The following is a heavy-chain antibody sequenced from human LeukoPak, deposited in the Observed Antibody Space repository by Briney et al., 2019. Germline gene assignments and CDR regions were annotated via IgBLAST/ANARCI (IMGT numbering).Heavy chain of an antibody. D-gene: IGHD3-10*01. V-gene: IGHV3-30*18. CDR1: GFTFSSYG. J-gene: IGHJ4*02. Sequence: GGSLRLSCAASGFTFSSYGMHWVRQAPGKGLEWVAVISYDGSNKYYADSVKVRFTISRDNSKNTLYLQMNSVRAEDTAVYYCAKDRRALLWSGEPFDYWGQGTLVTVSS. CDR3: AKDRRALLWSGEPFDY. CDR2: ISYDGSNK.